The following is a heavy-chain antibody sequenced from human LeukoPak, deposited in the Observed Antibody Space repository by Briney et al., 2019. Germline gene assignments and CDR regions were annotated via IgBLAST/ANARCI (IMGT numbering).Heavy chain of an antibody. CDR3: AKGGGELGSGSLDY. V-gene: IGHV3-74*01. CDR2: ISNDGSST. Sequence: GGSLRLSCAASAFTFSNYWMHWVRQAPGKGLVWVSRISNDGSSTSYADSVKGRFTISRDNSKNTLYLQMKSLTTEDTAVYYCAKGGGELGSGSLDYWGQGTLVTVSS. J-gene: IGHJ4*02. CDR1: AFTFSNYW. D-gene: IGHD3-10*01.